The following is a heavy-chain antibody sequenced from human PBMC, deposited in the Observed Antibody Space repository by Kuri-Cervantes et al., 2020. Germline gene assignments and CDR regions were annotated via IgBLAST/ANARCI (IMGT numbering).Heavy chain of an antibody. Sequence: ASVKVSCKASGYTFTSYDINWVRQATGQGLEWMGWMSPNSGNTGYAQKLQGRVTMTRNTSISTAYMELSSLRSEDTAVYYCARVLGYCSSTSYYSYYYYYDMDVWGQGTTVTVSS. V-gene: IGHV1-8*01. CDR1: GYTFTSYD. J-gene: IGHJ6*02. CDR3: ARVLGYCSSTSYYSYYYYYDMDV. CDR2: MSPNSGNT. D-gene: IGHD2-2*01.